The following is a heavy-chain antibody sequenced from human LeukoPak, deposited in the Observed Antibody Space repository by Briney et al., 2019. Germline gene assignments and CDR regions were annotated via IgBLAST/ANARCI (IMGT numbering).Heavy chain of an antibody. CDR3: AKGVIQLWYLAHYYMDV. J-gene: IGHJ6*03. CDR2: IYSGGST. CDR1: GFTVSSNY. Sequence: PGGSLRLSCAASGFTVSSNYMSWVRQAPGKGLEWVSVIYSGGSTYYADSVKGRFTISRDNSKNTLYLQMNSLRAEDTAVYYCAKGVIQLWYLAHYYMDVWGKGTTVTVSS. D-gene: IGHD5-18*01. V-gene: IGHV3-53*01.